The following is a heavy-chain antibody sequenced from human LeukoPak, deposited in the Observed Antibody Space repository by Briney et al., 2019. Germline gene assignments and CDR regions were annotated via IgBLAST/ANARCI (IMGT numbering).Heavy chain of an antibody. Sequence: SETLSLTCAVYGGSFSGYYWSWIRQPPGKGLEWIGEINHSGSTNYNPSLKSRVTISVDTSKNQFSLKLSSMTAADTAVYYCACDYDFWSGDAFDIWGQGTMVTVSS. CDR1: GGSFSGYY. V-gene: IGHV4-34*01. CDR3: ACDYDFWSGDAFDI. J-gene: IGHJ3*02. D-gene: IGHD3-3*01. CDR2: INHSGST.